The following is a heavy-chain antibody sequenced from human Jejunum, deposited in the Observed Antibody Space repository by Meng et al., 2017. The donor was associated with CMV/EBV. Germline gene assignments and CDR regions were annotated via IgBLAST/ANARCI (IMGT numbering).Heavy chain of an antibody. CDR3: ARWSGTYYDY. J-gene: IGHJ4*02. D-gene: IGHD1-26*01. CDR2: LYSSGIT. CDR1: GLTVSSNY. Sequence: EVRLVESWGDLVQPGESLRLSCAASGLTVSSNYMSWLRQAPGKGLEWVSILYSSGITYYADSVKGRFTISRDNSKNTLYFQMNTLRAEDTAVYYCARWSGTYYDYWGQGTLVTVSS. V-gene: IGHV3-66*01.